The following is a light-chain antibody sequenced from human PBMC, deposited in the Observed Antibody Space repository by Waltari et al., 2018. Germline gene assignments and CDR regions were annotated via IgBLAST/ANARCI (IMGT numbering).Light chain of an antibody. CDR1: SGHSSTV. Sequence: QLVVTQSPSASASLGASVKLTCTLSSGHSSTVIAWLQQHPERGPRYLMKVNSDGSHSKGAEIPDRFSGSSSGAGRYLSISNLQSGDVADYYCQTGGHGTCVFGGGTKLSVL. J-gene: IGLJ3*02. V-gene: IGLV4-69*01. CDR2: VNSDGSH. CDR3: QTGGHGTCV.